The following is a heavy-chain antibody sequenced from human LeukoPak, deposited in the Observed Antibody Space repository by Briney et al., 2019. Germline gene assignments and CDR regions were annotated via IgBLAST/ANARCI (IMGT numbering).Heavy chain of an antibody. Sequence: SETLSLTCAVYGGSFSGYYWSWIRQPPGKGLEWIGEINHSGSTNYNPSLKSRVTISVDTSKNQFSLKLSSVTAADTAVYYCARGPLSSSSPPPAFDIWGQGTMVTVSS. J-gene: IGHJ3*02. CDR3: ARGPLSSSSPPPAFDI. CDR2: INHSGST. CDR1: GGSFSGYY. V-gene: IGHV4-34*01.